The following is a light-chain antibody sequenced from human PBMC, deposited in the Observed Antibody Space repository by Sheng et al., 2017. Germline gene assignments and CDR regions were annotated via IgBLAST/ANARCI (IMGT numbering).Light chain of an antibody. V-gene: IGKV1-39*01. CDR1: QSISSY. CDR2: AAS. J-gene: IGKJ1*01. CDR3: QQSYSTPRT. Sequence: GDRVTITCRASQSISSYLNWYQQKPGKAPKLLIYAASSLQSGVPSRFSGSGSGTDFTLTISSLQPEDFATYYCQQSYSTPRTFDQGP.